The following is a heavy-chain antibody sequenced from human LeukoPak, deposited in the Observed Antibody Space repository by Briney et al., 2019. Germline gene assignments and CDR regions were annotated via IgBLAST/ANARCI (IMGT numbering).Heavy chain of an antibody. J-gene: IGHJ4*02. CDR2: INPNSGGT. D-gene: IGHD6-13*01. V-gene: IGHV1-2*02. CDR3: ARAAAGTGAFDY. Sequence: ASVKVSCKASGYTFTGYYMHWVRQAPGQGREWMGWINPNSGGTNYAQKFQGRVTMTRDTSISTAYMELSRLRSDDTAVYYCARAAAGTGAFDYWGQGTLVTVSS. CDR1: GYTFTGYY.